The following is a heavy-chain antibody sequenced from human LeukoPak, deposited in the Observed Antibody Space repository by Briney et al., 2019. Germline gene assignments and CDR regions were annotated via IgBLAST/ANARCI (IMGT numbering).Heavy chain of an antibody. CDR1: GFTFSGFW. CDR2: INSDGSEG. J-gene: IGHJ3*01. CDR3: ARSSYSSSSSV. V-gene: IGHV3-7*03. D-gene: IGHD6-6*01. Sequence: GESLRLSCAVSGFTFSGFWMSWSRQAPGKGLEWVASINSDGSEGYYADVVKGRFTISRDNAKNSLYLQINSLRAEDTAVYYCARSSYSSSSSVWGQGTMVTVSS.